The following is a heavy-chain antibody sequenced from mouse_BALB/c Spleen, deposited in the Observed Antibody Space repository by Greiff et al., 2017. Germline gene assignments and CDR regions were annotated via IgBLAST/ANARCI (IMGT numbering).Heavy chain of an antibody. CDR3: ARVYYDYVGAMDY. D-gene: IGHD2-4*01. V-gene: IGHV14-3*02. J-gene: IGHJ4*01. CDR1: GFNIKDTY. CDR2: IDPANGNT. Sequence: EVQLVESGAELVKPGASVKLSCTASGFNIKDTYMHWVKQRPEQGLEWIGRIDPANGNTKYDPKFQGKATITADTSSNTAYLQLSSLTSEDTAVYYCARVYYDYVGAMDYWGQGTSVTVSS.